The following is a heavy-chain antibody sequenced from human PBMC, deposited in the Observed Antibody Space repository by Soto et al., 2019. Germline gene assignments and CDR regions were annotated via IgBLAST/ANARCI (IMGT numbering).Heavy chain of an antibody. D-gene: IGHD5-12*01. Sequence: GGSLRLSCAASGFTVSSNYMSWVRQAPGKGLEWVSVIYSGGSTYYADSVKGRFTISRDNSKNTLYLQMNSLRAEDTAVYYCARDSGYDSYYYYYYMDVWGKGTTVTVSS. J-gene: IGHJ6*03. CDR1: GFTVSSNY. CDR3: ARDSGYDSYYYYYYMDV. CDR2: IYSGGST. V-gene: IGHV3-66*01.